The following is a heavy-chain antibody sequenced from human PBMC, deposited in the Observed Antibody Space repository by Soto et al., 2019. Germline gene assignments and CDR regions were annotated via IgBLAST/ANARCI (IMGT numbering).Heavy chain of an antibody. Sequence: ASVKVSCKASGYTFTSYCISWVLQAPGQGLEWMGWISAYNGNTNYAQKLQGRVTMTTDTSTSTAYMELRSLRSDDTAVYYCARAPRRNYDFWSGPSAWGQGTLVTVSS. J-gene: IGHJ5*02. CDR2: ISAYNGNT. V-gene: IGHV1-18*01. CDR1: GYTFTSYC. D-gene: IGHD3-3*01. CDR3: ARAPRRNYDFWSGPSA.